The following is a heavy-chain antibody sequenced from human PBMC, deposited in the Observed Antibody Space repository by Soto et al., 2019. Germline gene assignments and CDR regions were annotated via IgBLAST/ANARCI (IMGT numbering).Heavy chain of an antibody. D-gene: IGHD3-10*01. V-gene: IGHV4-30-4*01. CDR1: GGSISSGDYY. CDR3: ARGPTIPYYYGMDV. J-gene: IGHJ6*02. Sequence: PSETLSLTCTVSGGSISSGDYYWSWIRQPPGKGLEWIGYIYYSGSTYYNPSLKSRVTISVDTSKSQFSLKLSSVTAADTAVYYCARGPTIPYYYGMDVWGQGTTVTVSS. CDR2: IYYSGST.